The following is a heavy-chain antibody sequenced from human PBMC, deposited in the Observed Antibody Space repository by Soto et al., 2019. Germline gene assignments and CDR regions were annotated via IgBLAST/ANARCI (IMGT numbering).Heavy chain of an antibody. Sequence: QVQLVQSGAEVKKPGASVKVSCKASGYTFTSYGISWVRQAPGHGLEWMGWISAYNGNTNYAQKLQGGVTMTTDASPGTSYMELRRLRSDDTAVYYCARGIAVDGSVYWGQGTLVTVSS. CDR2: ISAYNGNT. J-gene: IGHJ4*02. V-gene: IGHV1-18*01. CDR3: ARGIAVDGSVY. D-gene: IGHD6-19*01. CDR1: GYTFTSYG.